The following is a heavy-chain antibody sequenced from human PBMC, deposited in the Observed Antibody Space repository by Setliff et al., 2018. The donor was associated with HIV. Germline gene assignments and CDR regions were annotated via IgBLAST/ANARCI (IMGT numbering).Heavy chain of an antibody. J-gene: IGHJ4*02. CDR1: SYSISSGYY. Sequence: SETLSLTCAVSSYSISSGYYWGWIRQPPGKGLEWIGSVFHSGSTYYNPSLKSRVTMSVDTSKNQFSLKLSSVTAADTAVYYCARDAERGYSYGYDYWGQGTLVTVSS. CDR3: ARDAERGYSYGYDY. V-gene: IGHV4-38-2*02. CDR2: VFHSGST. D-gene: IGHD5-18*01.